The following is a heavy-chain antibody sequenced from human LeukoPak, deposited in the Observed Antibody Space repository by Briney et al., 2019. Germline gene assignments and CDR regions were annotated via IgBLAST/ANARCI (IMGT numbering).Heavy chain of an antibody. CDR1: GFTFSSYG. D-gene: IGHD2-2*01. CDR3: ARDRAVVVVPAAILPQNASTDNWFDP. J-gene: IGHJ5*02. CDR2: ISYDGSNK. V-gene: IGHV3-30*03. Sequence: GGSLRLSRAASGFTFSSYGMHWVRQAPGKGLEWVAVISYDGSNKYYADSVKGRFTISRDNSKNTLYLQMNSLRAEDTAVYYCARDRAVVVVPAAILPQNASTDNWFDPWGQGTLVTVSS.